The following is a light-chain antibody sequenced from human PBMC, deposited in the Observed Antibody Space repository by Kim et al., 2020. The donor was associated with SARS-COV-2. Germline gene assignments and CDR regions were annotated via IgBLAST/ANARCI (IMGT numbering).Light chain of an antibody. V-gene: IGLV4-69*01. CDR3: QTWGTGRV. Sequence: QLVLTQSPSASASLGASVKLTCTLSSGHINYAIAWHQQQPEKGPRYLMKLNSDGSHTKGDGIPDRFSGSSSGAERYLTISSVQSEDEADYFCQTWGTGRVFGGGNQLTVL. J-gene: IGLJ3*02. CDR2: LNSDGSH. CDR1: SGHINYA.